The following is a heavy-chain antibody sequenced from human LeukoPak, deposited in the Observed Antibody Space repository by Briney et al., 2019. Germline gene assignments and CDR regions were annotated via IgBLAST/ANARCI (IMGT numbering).Heavy chain of an antibody. J-gene: IGHJ3*02. CDR3: ARYCGGDCYYDAFDI. CDR1: GGSFSGYY. V-gene: IGHV4-59*01. D-gene: IGHD2-21*01. CDR2: IYYSGST. Sequence: SETLSLTCAVYGGSFSGYYWSWIRQPPGKGLEWIGYIYYSGSTNYNPSLKSRVTISVDTSKNQFSLKLSSVTAADTAVYYCARYCGGDCYYDAFDIWGQGTMVTVSS.